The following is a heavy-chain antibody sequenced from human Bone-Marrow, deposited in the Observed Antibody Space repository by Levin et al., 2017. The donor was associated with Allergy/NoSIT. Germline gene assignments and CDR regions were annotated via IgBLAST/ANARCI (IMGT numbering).Heavy chain of an antibody. V-gene: IGHV3-48*02. J-gene: IGHJ1*01. CDR1: GFTFGVYG. D-gene: IGHD6-19*01. Sequence: GESLKISCAASGFTFGVYGMNWVRQAPGKGLEWVSYITASDSTALYADSVKGRFTISRDNAKNSLYLQMNSLRDEDTAVYYCARGGSGGWSDQFFRNWGQGTLVTVSS. CDR2: ITASDSTA. CDR3: ARGGSGGWSDQFFRN.